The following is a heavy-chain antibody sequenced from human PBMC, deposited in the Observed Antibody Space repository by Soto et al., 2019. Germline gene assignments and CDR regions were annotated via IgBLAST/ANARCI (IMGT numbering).Heavy chain of an antibody. V-gene: IGHV4-59*01. CDR3: AREKDIRSPYDAFDI. CDR1: GGSISGYY. D-gene: IGHD2-15*01. Sequence: SETLSLTCTVSGGSISGYYWSWIRQPPGKGLEWIGYIYYSGSTNLNPSLKSRVTISVDTSKNQFSLKLSSVTAADTAVYYCAREKDIRSPYDAFDIWGQGTMVT. CDR2: IYYSGST. J-gene: IGHJ3*02.